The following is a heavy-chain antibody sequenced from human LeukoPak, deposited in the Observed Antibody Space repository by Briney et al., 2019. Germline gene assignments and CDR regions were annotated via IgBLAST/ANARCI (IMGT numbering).Heavy chain of an antibody. J-gene: IGHJ4*02. V-gene: IGHV1-18*01. Sequence: ASVKVSCKASGYTFTSYGISWVRQAPGQGLEWMGWISAYNGNTNYAQKLQGRVTMTTDTSTSTAYMELRSLRSDDTAVYYCAIHCSGGSCYQFDYWGQGTLVTVSS. D-gene: IGHD2-15*01. CDR3: AIHCSGGSCYQFDY. CDR1: GYTFTSYG. CDR2: ISAYNGNT.